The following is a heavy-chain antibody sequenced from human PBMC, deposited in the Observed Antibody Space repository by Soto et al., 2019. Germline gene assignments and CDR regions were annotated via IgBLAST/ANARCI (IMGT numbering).Heavy chain of an antibody. CDR1: GFTFSSYA. D-gene: IGHD5-12*01. CDR3: AKDPVWDPIVATIDWFDP. Sequence: PGGSLRLSSAASGFTFSSYAMSCVRQAPGKVLEWVSAISGSGGSTYYADSVKGRFAISRDNSKNTLYLQMNSLRAEDTAVYYCAKDPVWDPIVATIDWFDPWGQGTLVTVSS. CDR2: ISGSGGST. V-gene: IGHV3-23*01. J-gene: IGHJ5*02.